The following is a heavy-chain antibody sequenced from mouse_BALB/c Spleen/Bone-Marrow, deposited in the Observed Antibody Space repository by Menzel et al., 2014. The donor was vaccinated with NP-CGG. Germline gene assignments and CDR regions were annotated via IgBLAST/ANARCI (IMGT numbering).Heavy chain of an antibody. CDR3: ARGHDGYRTWFAY. CDR2: IDPSYGGT. V-gene: IGHV1-39*01. Sequence: VQLQQSGPELEKPGASVKMSCKASGYSFTDYNMNWVKQSNGKSLEWIGNIDPSYGGTTYNQKFKGKATLTVDKSSSTVYMQRKSLTSEDSAVYYCARGHDGYRTWFAYWGQGTLVTVSA. D-gene: IGHD2-3*01. CDR1: GYSFTDYN. J-gene: IGHJ3*01.